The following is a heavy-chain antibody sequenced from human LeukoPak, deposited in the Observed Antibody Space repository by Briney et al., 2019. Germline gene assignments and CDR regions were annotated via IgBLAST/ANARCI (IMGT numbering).Heavy chain of an antibody. V-gene: IGHV4-59*12. CDR1: GGSISSYF. J-gene: IGHJ3*02. D-gene: IGHD3-22*01. Sequence: SETLYMTCTVSGGSISSYFWSWIRPLPCQVLHWIGALYYSWSIYYNPSLKSRVTISVDTSKNQFSLKLSSVTAADTAVYYCGRDQAPYYDRSGYHYSTTAAAFDIWGQGTMVTVSS. CDR2: LYYSWSI. CDR3: GRDQAPYYDRSGYHYSTTAAAFDI.